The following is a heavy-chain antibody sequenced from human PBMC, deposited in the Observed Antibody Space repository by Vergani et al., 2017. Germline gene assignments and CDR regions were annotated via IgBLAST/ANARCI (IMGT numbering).Heavy chain of an antibody. J-gene: IGHJ4*02. D-gene: IGHD2-15*01. CDR3: ATYPPYCSGGSCYGLDY. Sequence: EVQLVESGGGLVQPRGSLRLSCAASGFTFSSYEMNWVRQAPGKGLEWVSYISSSGSTIYYADSVKGRFTISRDNAKNSLYLQMNSLRAEDTAVYYCATYPPYCSGGSCYGLDYWGQGTLVTVSS. CDR1: GFTFSSYE. V-gene: IGHV3-48*03. CDR2: ISSSGSTI.